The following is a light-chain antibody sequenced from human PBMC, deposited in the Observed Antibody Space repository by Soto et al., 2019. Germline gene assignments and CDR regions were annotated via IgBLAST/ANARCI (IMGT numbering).Light chain of an antibody. CDR1: ESVSKW. CDR2: DAS. CDR3: QQYNSYSWT. J-gene: IGKJ1*01. V-gene: IGKV1-5*01. Sequence: DIPMTQSPSFLSASVGDKVTITCRATESVSKWLAWYQEKPGNPPRPLIYDASTLESGVPSRFSGSSSGTEFTLTISSLQADDFAIYYCQQYNSYSWTFGQGTKVEMK.